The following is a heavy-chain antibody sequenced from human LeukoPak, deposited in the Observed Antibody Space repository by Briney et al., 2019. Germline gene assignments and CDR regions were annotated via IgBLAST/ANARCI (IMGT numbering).Heavy chain of an antibody. CDR1: GFTFSSYE. V-gene: IGHV3-48*03. Sequence: GGSLRLSCAASGFTFSSYEMNWVRQAPGKGLEWVSYISSSGSTIYYADSVKGRFTISRDNAKNSLYLQMNSLRAEDTAVYYCARLSIRRYGERSYYGMDVWGQGTTVTVSS. CDR3: ARLSIRRYGERSYYGMDV. D-gene: IGHD4-17*01. J-gene: IGHJ6*02. CDR2: ISSSGSTI.